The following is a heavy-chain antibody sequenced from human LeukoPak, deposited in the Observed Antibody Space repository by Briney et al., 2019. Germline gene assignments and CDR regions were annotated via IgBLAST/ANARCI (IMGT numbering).Heavy chain of an antibody. D-gene: IGHD1-20*01. CDR1: GGTFSSYA. CDR3: ARGNWNLVGWFDP. J-gene: IGHJ5*02. Sequence: SVKVSCKASGGTFSSYAISWVRQAPGQGLEWMGRIIPILGIANYAQKFQGRVTITADKSTSTAYMELSSLRSEDTAVYYCARGNWNLVGWFDPWGQGTLVTVSS. V-gene: IGHV1-69*04. CDR2: IIPILGIA.